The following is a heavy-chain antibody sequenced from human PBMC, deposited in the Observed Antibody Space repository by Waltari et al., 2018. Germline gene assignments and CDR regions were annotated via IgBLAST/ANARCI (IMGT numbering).Heavy chain of an antibody. D-gene: IGHD3-10*01. J-gene: IGHJ6*02. CDR1: GFTFSSYS. CDR2: ISSSSSTI. CDR3: ARSLWFGEYYYYGMDV. Sequence: EVQLVESGGGLVQPGGSLRLSCAASGFTFSSYSMNWVRQPPGKGLEWVSYISSSSSTIYYADSVKGRFTISRDNAKNSLYLQMNSLRAEDTAVYYCARSLWFGEYYYYGMDVWGQGTTVTVSS. V-gene: IGHV3-48*01.